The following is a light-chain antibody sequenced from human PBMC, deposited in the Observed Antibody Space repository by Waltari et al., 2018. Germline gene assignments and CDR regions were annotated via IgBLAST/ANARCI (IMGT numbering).Light chain of an antibody. CDR1: QSVSKY. CDR3: QQYVSLPAT. V-gene: IGKV3-20*01. CDR2: GAS. J-gene: IGKJ1*01. Sequence: ILACRASQSVSKYLAWYQQKPGQAPRLLIFGASSRATGIPDRFSGSGSGTDLSLTISRVEPEDFAVYYCQQYVSLPATFGQGTKVEIE.